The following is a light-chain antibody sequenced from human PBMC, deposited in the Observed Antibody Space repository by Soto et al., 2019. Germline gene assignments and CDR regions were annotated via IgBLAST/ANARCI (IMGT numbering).Light chain of an antibody. J-gene: IGKJ4*01. Sequence: DVQMTQSPSSLSASVGDRVTITCRASPDINSYLAWYQQKPGNAPKSLIYAASSLQTGVPSRFSGSESGTYFTLTISNLQPEDYATYYCQQYNIYPLTFGGGNKVEIK. V-gene: IGKV1D-16*01. CDR3: QQYNIYPLT. CDR2: AAS. CDR1: PDINSY.